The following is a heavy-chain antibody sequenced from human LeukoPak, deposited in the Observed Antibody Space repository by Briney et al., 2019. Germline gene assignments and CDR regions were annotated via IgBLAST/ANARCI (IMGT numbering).Heavy chain of an antibody. CDR1: GGPFSGYY. J-gene: IGHJ4*02. CDR2: INHSGST. CDR3: ANGRDGYSTFDY. V-gene: IGHV4-34*01. Sequence: PSETLSLTCAVYGGPFSGYYWSWIRQPPGKGLDWIGEINHSGSTNCNPSLKSRVTISVDTSKNQFSLKLSSVTAADTAVYYCANGRDGYSTFDYWGQGTLVTVSS. D-gene: IGHD5-24*01.